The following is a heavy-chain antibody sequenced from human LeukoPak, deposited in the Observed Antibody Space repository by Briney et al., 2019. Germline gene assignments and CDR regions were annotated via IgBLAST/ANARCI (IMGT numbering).Heavy chain of an antibody. V-gene: IGHV3-23*01. Sequence: GGSLRLSCAASGFTFSSYGMNWARQAPGKGLEWVSSISTSGSDTHYADSVKGRFTISRDNSKNTVYLQMNSLRAEDTAVYYCTKASGGSGWYIPFDIWGQGTMVTVSS. CDR3: TKASGGSGWYIPFDI. CDR2: ISTSGSDT. D-gene: IGHD6-19*01. J-gene: IGHJ3*02. CDR1: GFTFSSYG.